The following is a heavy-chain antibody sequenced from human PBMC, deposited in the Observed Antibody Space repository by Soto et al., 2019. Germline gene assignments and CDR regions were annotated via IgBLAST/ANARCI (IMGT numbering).Heavy chain of an antibody. CDR1: GYTFISYD. Sequence: ASVKVSCKASGYTFISYDINWVRQATGQGLEWMGWMNPNSGNTGCAQKFQGRVTMSRNTSISTAYMELSSLRSEDTAVYYCAREGGYSYGFDYWGQGTLVTVSS. CDR2: MNPNSGNT. J-gene: IGHJ4*02. D-gene: IGHD5-18*01. CDR3: AREGGYSYGFDY. V-gene: IGHV1-8*01.